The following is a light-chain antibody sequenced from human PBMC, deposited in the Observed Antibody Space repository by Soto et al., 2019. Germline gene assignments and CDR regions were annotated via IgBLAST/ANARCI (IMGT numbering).Light chain of an antibody. CDR2: DAS. Sequence: EIVLTQSPATLSLSPGERATISCRASQSVSSYLAWYQQKPGQAPRLLIYDASNRATGIPARFSGSGSGTDFTLTICSLEPEDFAVYYCQQRSNWPRRTFGQGTKLDI. V-gene: IGKV3-11*01. J-gene: IGKJ1*01. CDR3: QQRSNWPRRT. CDR1: QSVSSY.